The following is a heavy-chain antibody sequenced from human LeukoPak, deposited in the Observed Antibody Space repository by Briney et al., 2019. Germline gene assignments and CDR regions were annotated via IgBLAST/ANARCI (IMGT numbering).Heavy chain of an antibody. CDR3: ARDVTPSYSSSWYIGWFDP. CDR2: IIPIFGTA. V-gene: IGHV1-69*01. CDR1: GGTFSSYA. J-gene: IGHJ5*02. D-gene: IGHD6-13*01. Sequence: SVKVSCKASGGTFSSYAISWVRQAPGQGLEWMGGIIPIFGTANYAQKFQGRVTITADESTSTAYMELSSLRSADTAVYYCARDVTPSYSSSWYIGWFDPWGQGTLVTVSS.